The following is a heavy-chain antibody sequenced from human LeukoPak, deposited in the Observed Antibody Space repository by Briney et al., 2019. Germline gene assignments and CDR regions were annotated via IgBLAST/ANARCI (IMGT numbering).Heavy chain of an antibody. CDR1: GYTFTGYY. CDR2: INLNSGGT. J-gene: IGHJ4*02. D-gene: IGHD1-26*01. V-gene: IGHV1-2*04. CDR3: ASSPWGGSYYGY. Sequence: HRASVKVSCKASGYTFTGYYMHWVRQAPGQGLEWMGWINLNSGGTNYAQKFQGWVTMTRDTSISTAYMELSRLRSDDTAVYYCASSPWGGSYYGYWGQGTLVTVSS.